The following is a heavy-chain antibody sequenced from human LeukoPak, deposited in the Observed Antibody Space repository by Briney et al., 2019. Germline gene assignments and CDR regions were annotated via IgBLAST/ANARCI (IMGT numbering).Heavy chain of an antibody. CDR3: ATRYCSSTSCYRDAFDI. CDR2: IYSDGNT. J-gene: IGHJ3*02. V-gene: IGHV4-4*07. Sequence: PSETLSLTCTVSGGSISSYYCSWVRQPAGKGLEWIGRIYSDGNTNYNSSLKSRVTMSVDTSKNQFSLKLSSVTAADTAVYYCATRYCSSTSCYRDAFDIWGQGTMVTVSP. CDR1: GGSISSYY. D-gene: IGHD2-2*01.